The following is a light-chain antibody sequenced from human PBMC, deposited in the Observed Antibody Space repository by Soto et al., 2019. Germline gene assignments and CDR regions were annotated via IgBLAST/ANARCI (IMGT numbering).Light chain of an antibody. CDR1: QSISSW. Sequence: DIQMTESPFTLCASVGDRDTITCRASQSISSWLAWYQQKPGKAPKLLIYDASSLESGVPSRFSGSGSGTEFTLTISSLQPDDFATYYCRQYNNSRTFGQGTKVDI. J-gene: IGKJ1*01. CDR3: RQYNNSRT. CDR2: DAS. V-gene: IGKV1-5*01.